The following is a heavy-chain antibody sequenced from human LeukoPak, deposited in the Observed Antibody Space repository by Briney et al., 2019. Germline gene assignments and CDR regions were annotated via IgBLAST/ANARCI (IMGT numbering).Heavy chain of an antibody. V-gene: IGHV1-2*02. Sequence: ASVKVSCKAFGDTFSDYHVHWVRQAPGLGAQGLEWMGWVTPSRGWRRYSQKFQGRVAMTSDTSTSTVYMELTSLTSDDTGMYFCATIGVSGSYWGFAQWGQGTLVTVSS. D-gene: IGHD1-26*01. CDR1: GDTFSDYH. CDR2: VTPSRGWR. J-gene: IGHJ4*02. CDR3: ATIGVSGSYWGFAQ.